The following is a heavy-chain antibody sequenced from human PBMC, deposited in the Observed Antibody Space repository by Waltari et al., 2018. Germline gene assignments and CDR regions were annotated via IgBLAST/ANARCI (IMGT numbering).Heavy chain of an antibody. CDR1: GFTFSRNY. D-gene: IGHD6-19*01. Sequence: EVQLVGSGGGLVKPGGSVRLSCAASGFTFSRNYMSWVRQAPGRGLEWFSLIYSGGSTYYADSVKGRFTISRDNSKNTLYLQMDSLSVEDTAVYYCARWQQWPVRAFDYWGQGTLVTVSS. V-gene: IGHV3-53*01. J-gene: IGHJ4*02. CDR3: ARWQQWPVRAFDY. CDR2: IYSGGST.